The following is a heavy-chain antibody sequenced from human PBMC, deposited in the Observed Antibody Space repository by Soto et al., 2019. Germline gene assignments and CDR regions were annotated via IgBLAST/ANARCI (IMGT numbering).Heavy chain of an antibody. J-gene: IGHJ4*02. CDR3: TKGGHVDD. D-gene: IGHD3-16*01. V-gene: IGHV3-7*01. CDR1: GFTFSNLW. Sequence: EVQLVESGGGLVQPGGSLRLSCAASGFTFSNLWMTWVRQAPGKGLEWVANIKQDGSEKHYVDSVEGRFTISRDNAKNSRYLQMNSVRAEDTAVYYCTKGGHVDDWGRGTLVTVAS. CDR2: IKQDGSEK.